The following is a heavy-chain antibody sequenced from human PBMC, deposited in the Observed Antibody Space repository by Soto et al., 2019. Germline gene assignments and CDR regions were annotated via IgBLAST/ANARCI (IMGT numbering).Heavy chain of an antibody. CDR3: ARERITPTDTGDFYHYGLDV. CDR2: INPNSGDT. Sequence: ASVKVSCKASGYTFTDYYVHWLRQAPGPGLEWVGWINPNSGDTKYAQKFQARVTLTRDTSITTAYMELTSLDSDDTAVYYCARERITPTDTGDFYHYGLDVWGQGTTATVSS. V-gene: IGHV1-2*02. D-gene: IGHD6-13*01. J-gene: IGHJ6*02. CDR1: GYTFTDYY.